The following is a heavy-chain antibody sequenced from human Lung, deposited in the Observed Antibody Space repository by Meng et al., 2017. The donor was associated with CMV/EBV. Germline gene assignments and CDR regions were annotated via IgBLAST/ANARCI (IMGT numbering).Heavy chain of an antibody. V-gene: IGHV3-53*01. J-gene: IGHJ4*02. CDR3: ERAGGKKPVDF. CDR1: GSVVTSKN. Sequence: VQLALWGGGSAPPERSLRLSRAAPGSVVTSKNLNWVRQAPGKALEWVAVIERGPNRDNAASVTCRFSSSREKSENSVNLHMNKLRDVDTAITACERAGGKKPVDFWGQGALVTVSS. D-gene: IGHD1-26*01. CDR2: IERGPNR.